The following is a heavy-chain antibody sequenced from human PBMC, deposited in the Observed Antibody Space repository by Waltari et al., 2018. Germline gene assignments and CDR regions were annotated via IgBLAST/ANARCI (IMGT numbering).Heavy chain of an antibody. D-gene: IGHD3-22*01. Sequence: QITLKESGPTLVKPTQTLTLTCTFSGFSLSTSGVGVGCIRQPPGKSLAWLALIYWNDDKRYSPSLKSRLTITKDTSKNQVVLTMTNMDPVDTATYYCAHRRPGYYDSSGYSSEYNWFDPWGQGTLVTVSS. J-gene: IGHJ5*02. CDR3: AHRRPGYYDSSGYSSEYNWFDP. CDR2: IYWNDDK. V-gene: IGHV2-5*01. CDR1: GFSLSTSGVG.